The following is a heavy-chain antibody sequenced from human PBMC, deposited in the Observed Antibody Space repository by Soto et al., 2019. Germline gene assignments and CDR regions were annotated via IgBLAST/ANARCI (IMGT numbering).Heavy chain of an antibody. CDR3: RYSYRPSDSLDI. J-gene: IGHJ3*02. CDR2: IYYTGDT. D-gene: IGHD3-16*02. V-gene: IGHV4-31*03. Sequence: SETLSLTCTVSGGSISNHGYYWTWLRQHPGKGLEWIGFIYYTGDTHYNPSLESRTTISIDTSREQLSLRLSSVTAADTAINYCRYSYRPSDSLDIWGQGTTVTVSS. CDR1: GGSISNHGYY.